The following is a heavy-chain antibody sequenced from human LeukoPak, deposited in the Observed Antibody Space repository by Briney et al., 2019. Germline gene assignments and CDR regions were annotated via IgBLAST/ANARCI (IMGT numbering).Heavy chain of an antibody. Sequence: GGSLRLSCAASGFTFRTYWMHRVRQAPGKGLVWVSRIDAEGTTTTYADSVKGRFTISRDNAKNTLYLQMNSLRAEDTAVYYCARRYHYDSSGYQFDHWGQATLVTVSS. D-gene: IGHD3-22*01. CDR2: IDAEGTTT. V-gene: IGHV3-74*01. J-gene: IGHJ4*02. CDR1: GFTFRTYW. CDR3: ARRYHYDSSGYQFDH.